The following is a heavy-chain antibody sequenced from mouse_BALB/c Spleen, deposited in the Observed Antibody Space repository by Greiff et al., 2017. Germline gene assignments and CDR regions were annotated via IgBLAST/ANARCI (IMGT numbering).Heavy chain of an antibody. Sequence: VKLMESGPGLVAPSQSLSITCTVSGFSLTSYGVHWVRQPPGKGLEWLGVIWAGGSTNYNSALMSRLSISKDNSKSQVFLKMNSLQTDDTAMYYCASKVITTATGAMDYWGQGTSVTVSS. D-gene: IGHD1-2*01. CDR3: ASKVITTATGAMDY. CDR1: GFSLTSYG. J-gene: IGHJ4*01. CDR2: IWAGGST. V-gene: IGHV2-9*02.